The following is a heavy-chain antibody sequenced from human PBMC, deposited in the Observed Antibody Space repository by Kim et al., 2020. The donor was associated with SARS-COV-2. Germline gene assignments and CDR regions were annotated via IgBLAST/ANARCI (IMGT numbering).Heavy chain of an antibody. CDR3: ARLLPPQGPHSSSWGGGYMDV. CDR2: IYYSGST. Sequence: SETLSLTCTVSGGSISSSSYYWGWIRQPPGKGLEWIGSIYYSGSTYYNPSLKSRVTISVDTSKNQFSLKLSSVTAADTAVYYCARLLPPQGPHSSSWGGGYMDVWGKGTTVTVSS. J-gene: IGHJ6*03. V-gene: IGHV4-39*01. D-gene: IGHD6-13*01. CDR1: GGSISSSSYY.